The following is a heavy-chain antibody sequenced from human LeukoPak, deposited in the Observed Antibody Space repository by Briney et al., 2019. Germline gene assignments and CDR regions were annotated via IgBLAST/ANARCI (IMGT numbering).Heavy chain of an antibody. V-gene: IGHV3-74*01. CDR2: INPDGSTT. CDR3: ARVLSGSWDWFDP. CDR1: GFTFSSYG. D-gene: IGHD3-22*01. Sequence: GGSLRLSCAASGFTFSSYGMHWVRQAPGKGLEWVSRINPDGSTTTYADSVKGRFTISRDNAKNTVYLQMNSLRAEDTAVYYCARVLSGSWDWFDPWGQGTLVTVSS. J-gene: IGHJ5*02.